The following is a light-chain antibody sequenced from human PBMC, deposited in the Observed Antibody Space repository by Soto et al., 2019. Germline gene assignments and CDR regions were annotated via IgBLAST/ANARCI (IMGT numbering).Light chain of an antibody. J-gene: IGKJ2*01. CDR1: QSVSSY. CDR2: DAS. V-gene: IGKV3-11*01. CDR3: QQRSSWPRST. Sequence: EIVLTQSPATLSLSPGERATIFCRASQSVSSYLAWYQQKPGQAPRLLIYDASIRATGTPARFSGSGSGTDFIPPTSSLEPKNFPVYFGQQRSSWPRSTFGQGTKLDI.